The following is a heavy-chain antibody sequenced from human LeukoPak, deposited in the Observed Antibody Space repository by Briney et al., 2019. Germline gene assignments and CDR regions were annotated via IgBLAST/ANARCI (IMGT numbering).Heavy chain of an antibody. Sequence: SETLSLTCTVYGGSISSYYWSWNRQPAGKGLEWIGRIYSSGNTNYNPSLKSRVTLSVDTSKNQFSLKLSSVTAADTAVYYCARDGRQVPFDPWGQGTLVTVSS. J-gene: IGHJ5*02. CDR1: GGSISSYY. CDR2: IYSSGNT. V-gene: IGHV4-4*07. CDR3: ARDGRQVPFDP. D-gene: IGHD2-2*01.